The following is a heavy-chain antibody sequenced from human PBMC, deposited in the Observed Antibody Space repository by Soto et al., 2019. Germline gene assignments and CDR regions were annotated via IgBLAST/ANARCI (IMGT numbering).Heavy chain of an antibody. V-gene: IGHV3-74*01. CDR3: VRVPTGGYDFSLDDY. Sequence: EVQLVESGGGLVQPGGSLRLSCVASGFTFSTYWMHWVRQAPGKGLVWVSRINGDGTRTTYADSVEGRFTISRDNAKNTLYLQMNSLRAEDTAVYFCVRVPTGGYDFSLDDYWGQGTLVTVSS. CDR1: GFTFSTYW. CDR2: INGDGTRT. J-gene: IGHJ4*02. D-gene: IGHD5-12*01.